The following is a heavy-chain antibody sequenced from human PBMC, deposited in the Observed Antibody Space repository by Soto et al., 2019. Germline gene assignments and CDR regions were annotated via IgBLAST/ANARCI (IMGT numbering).Heavy chain of an antibody. D-gene: IGHD3-16*02. Sequence: QLQLRESGPGLVKASETLSLTCTVSGGSISSSSYYWGWIRQTPGKGLEWIGSMYYSGSSYYNPSLKSRVTLTADKPKSNVSLKLTSVTAADTAVYFCARQDTHMITFGEVIGRPWGQGTLVTVSS. CDR1: GGSISSSSYY. V-gene: IGHV4-39*01. J-gene: IGHJ5*02. CDR2: MYYSGSS. CDR3: ARQDTHMITFGEVIGRP.